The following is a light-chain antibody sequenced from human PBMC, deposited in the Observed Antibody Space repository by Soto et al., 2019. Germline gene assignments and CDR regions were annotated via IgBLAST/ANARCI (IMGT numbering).Light chain of an antibody. CDR2: GAS. CDR3: QQYTNWPYT. V-gene: IGKV3-15*01. CDR1: QSVVSN. Sequence: EIVMTQSPATLSVSPGERASLSCRASQSVVSNLAWYQQTAGQAPRLLIYGASTRATGIPARFSGSGSGPEFTLTISSLQSEDFAFYSCQQYTNWPYTFGQGTKLEIK. J-gene: IGKJ2*01.